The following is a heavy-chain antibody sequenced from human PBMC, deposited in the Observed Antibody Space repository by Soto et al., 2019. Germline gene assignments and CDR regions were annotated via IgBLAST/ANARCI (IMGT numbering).Heavy chain of an antibody. J-gene: IGHJ5*02. Sequence: SETLSLTCTVSGGAINSYYWPWIRQPAGKGLEWIRRIYSSGRNKYNTSLNSRVTIPIDTSKNQFSLRLTSVTAADTAVYYCARGQRFSDWFDPWGQGTWVTVS. CDR3: ARGQRFSDWFDP. V-gene: IGHV4-4*07. CDR2: IYSSGRN. D-gene: IGHD3-3*01. CDR1: GGAINSYY.